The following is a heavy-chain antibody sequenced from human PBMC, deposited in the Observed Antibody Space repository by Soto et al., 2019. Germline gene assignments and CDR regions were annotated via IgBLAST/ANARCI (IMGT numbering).Heavy chain of an antibody. CDR1: GYTFTSYD. CDR3: VGIAARGSVY. D-gene: IGHD6-6*01. Sequence: ASVKVSCKASGYTFTSYDIDWVRQATGQGLEWMGWMNPNNGNTGYAQKFQGRVTMTRNTSISTAYMELSSLRSEDTAVYYCVGIAARGSVYWGQGTLVTVSS. CDR2: MNPNNGNT. J-gene: IGHJ4*02. V-gene: IGHV1-8*01.